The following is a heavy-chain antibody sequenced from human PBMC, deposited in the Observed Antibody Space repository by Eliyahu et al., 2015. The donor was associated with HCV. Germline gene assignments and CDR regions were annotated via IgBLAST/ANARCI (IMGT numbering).Heavy chain of an antibody. CDR1: GGSISSGGYY. Sequence: QVQLQESGPGLVKPSQTLSLTCTVSGGSISSGGYYWSWIRQHPGEGLEWIGYIYYSGTTYSNPSLKSRLTISVDTSKNQFSLRLSSVTAADSAVYYCARENYGDYPGGMDVWGQGTTVTVSS. D-gene: IGHD4-17*01. J-gene: IGHJ6*02. CDR3: ARENYGDYPGGMDV. V-gene: IGHV4-31*03. CDR2: IYYSGTT.